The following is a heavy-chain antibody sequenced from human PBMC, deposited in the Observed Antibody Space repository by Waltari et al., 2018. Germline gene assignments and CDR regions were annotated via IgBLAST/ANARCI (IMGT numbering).Heavy chain of an antibody. J-gene: IGHJ4*02. V-gene: IGHV4-39*07. Sequence: QLQLQESGPGLVKPSETLSLTCPVYRSSIRNNHYYWGWVRQPPVKGLEWIGSFYKSGTTYYNPSLKSRVTISVDTSNNQFSLKLNSVTAADTAVYYCVRGYPDIVATISDYWGQGTLVIVSS. CDR3: VRGYPDIVATISDY. CDR2: FYKSGTT. D-gene: IGHD5-12*01. CDR1: RSSIRNNHYY.